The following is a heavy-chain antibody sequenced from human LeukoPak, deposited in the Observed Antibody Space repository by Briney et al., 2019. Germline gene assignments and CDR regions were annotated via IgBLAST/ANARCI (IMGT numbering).Heavy chain of an antibody. J-gene: IGHJ6*03. Sequence: PSETLSLTCTVSGGSISSYYWSWIRQPPGKGLEWIGYIYYSGSTNYNPSLKSRVTISVDTSKNQFSLKLSSVTAADTAVYYRARGSSSWPYYYYYYMDVWGKGTTVTVSS. CDR1: GGSISSYY. V-gene: IGHV4-59*01. CDR2: IYYSGST. D-gene: IGHD6-13*01. CDR3: ARGSSSWPYYYYYYMDV.